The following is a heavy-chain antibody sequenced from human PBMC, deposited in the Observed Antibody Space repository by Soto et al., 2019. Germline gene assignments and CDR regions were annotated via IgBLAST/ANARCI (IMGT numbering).Heavy chain of an antibody. Sequence: QVQLQESGPGLVKPSQTLSLTCTVSGGSISSDDYYWSWIRQPPGEGLEWIGYIYYSGSTYYNPSLKSRVTISVDTSKNQFSLKLSSVTDADTAMYYRDRVDHGRRHHWGQGTLVTVSS. V-gene: IGHV4-30-4*01. CDR3: DRVDHGRRHH. J-gene: IGHJ5*02. D-gene: IGHD1-1*01. CDR2: IYYSGST. CDR1: GGSISSDDYY.